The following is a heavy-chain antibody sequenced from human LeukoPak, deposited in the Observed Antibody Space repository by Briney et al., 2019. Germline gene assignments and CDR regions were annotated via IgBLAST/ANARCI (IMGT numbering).Heavy chain of an antibody. J-gene: IGHJ4*02. Sequence: PGGSLRLSCAASGLTFSSYGMSWVRQTPGKGLEWIGFIHYTGSTYQNPSLKSRVTISVDTSKNHFSLKLTSVTAADTAVYYCASDNSGWYFDHWGQGALVTVSS. D-gene: IGHD6-19*01. CDR1: GLTFSSYG. V-gene: IGHV4-59*08. CDR3: ASDNSGWYFDH. CDR2: IHYTGST.